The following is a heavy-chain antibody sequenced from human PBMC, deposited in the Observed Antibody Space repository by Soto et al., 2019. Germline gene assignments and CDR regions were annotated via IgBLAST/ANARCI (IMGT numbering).Heavy chain of an antibody. V-gene: IGHV1-69*13. J-gene: IGHJ4*02. CDR2: VIPIFGTA. CDR3: ARVVGSEMATISWLGY. D-gene: IGHD5-12*01. Sequence: GASVKVSCKASGGTFSSYAISWVRQAPGQGLEWMGGVIPIFGTANYAQKFQGRVTITADESTSTAYMELSSLRSEDTAVYYCARVVGSEMATISWLGYWGQGTLVTVSS. CDR1: GGTFSSYA.